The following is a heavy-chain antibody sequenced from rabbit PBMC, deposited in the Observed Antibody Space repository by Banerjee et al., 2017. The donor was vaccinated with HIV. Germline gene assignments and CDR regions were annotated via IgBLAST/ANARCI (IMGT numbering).Heavy chain of an antibody. CDR1: GFDLSSYYY. J-gene: IGHJ4*01. D-gene: IGHD7-1*01. V-gene: IGHV1S45*01. CDR3: ARGYTGAGYCNGRVKL. CDR2: IYTGSGST. Sequence: QEQLEETGGDLVKPGAYLTLPCKASGFDLSSYYYMSWVRQAPGKGLEWIGCIYTGSGSTWYASWAKGRFTISKTSSTTVTLQMTSLTAADTATYFCARGYTGAGYCNGRVKLWGPGTLVTVS.